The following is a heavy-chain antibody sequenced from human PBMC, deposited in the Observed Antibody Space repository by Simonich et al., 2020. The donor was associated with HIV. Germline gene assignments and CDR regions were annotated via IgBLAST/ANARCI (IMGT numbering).Heavy chain of an antibody. J-gene: IGHJ3*02. Sequence: EVQLVESVGGLVQPGGSLRLYCAASGFTFISYWMHLVRQAPGKGLVLVSSINSEVSSKSYADSVKGRFTISRDNAKNTLYLQMNSLRAEDTAVYYCARAWGDAFDIWGQGTMVTVSS. CDR1: GFTFISYW. CDR3: ARAWGDAFDI. D-gene: IGHD7-27*01. V-gene: IGHV3-74*01. CDR2: INSEVSSK.